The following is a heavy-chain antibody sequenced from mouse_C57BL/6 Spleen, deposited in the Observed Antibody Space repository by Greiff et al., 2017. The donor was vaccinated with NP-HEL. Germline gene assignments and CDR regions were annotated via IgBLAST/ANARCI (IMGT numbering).Heavy chain of an antibody. D-gene: IGHD3-2*02. CDR1: GYTFTSYW. V-gene: IGHV1-59*01. J-gene: IGHJ3*01. CDR2: IDPSDSYT. Sequence: QVQLKQPGAELVRPGTSVKLSCKASGYTFTSYWMHWVKQRPGQGLEWIGVIDPSDSYTNYNQKFKGKATLTVDTSSSTAYMQLSSLTSEDSAVYYCARDSSGYGTWFAYWGQGTLVTVSA. CDR3: ARDSSGYGTWFAY.